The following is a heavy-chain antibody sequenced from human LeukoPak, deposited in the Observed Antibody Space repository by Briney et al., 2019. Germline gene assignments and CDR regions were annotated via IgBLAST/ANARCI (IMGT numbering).Heavy chain of an antibody. Sequence: GRPLRLCCAASGFTFSSYGMHWVRQAPGKGLEWVAVISYDGSNKYYADSVKGRFTISRDNSKNTLYLQMNSLRAEDTAVYYCAKVVYYGSGSLGGFDYWGQGTLVTVSS. CDR2: ISYDGSNK. D-gene: IGHD3-10*01. V-gene: IGHV3-30*18. CDR1: GFTFSSYG. CDR3: AKVVYYGSGSLGGFDY. J-gene: IGHJ4*02.